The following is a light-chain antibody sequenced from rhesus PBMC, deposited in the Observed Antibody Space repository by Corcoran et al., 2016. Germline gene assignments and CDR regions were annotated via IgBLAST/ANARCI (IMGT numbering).Light chain of an antibody. CDR3: GKVTNVPWT. CDR2: EVS. V-gene: IGKV2-65*01. Sequence: DVVMTQSPLSLPITPGQPASISCRSSQSLVHSNGNTYLSWYLQKPGQPPRRLIYEVSNRDSGVPDRFSGSGAGTDFTLKISRVEAEDVGIYYCGKVTNVPWTFGQGSKVEIK. J-gene: IGKJ1*01. CDR1: QSLVHSNGNTY.